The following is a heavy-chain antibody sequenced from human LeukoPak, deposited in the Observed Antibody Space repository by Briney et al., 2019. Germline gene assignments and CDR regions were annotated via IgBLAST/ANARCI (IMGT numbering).Heavy chain of an antibody. J-gene: IGHJ4*02. CDR2: ISSSGSTI. CDR3: ARDEGDYYDTMLQD. Sequence: PGGSLRLSCAASGFTFSDYHMTWIRQAPGKGLEWVSYISSSGSTIYYTDSVKGRFTISRDNAKNSLYLQMNSLRAEDTAVYYCARDEGDYYDTMLQDWGQGTLVTVSS. V-gene: IGHV3-11*01. D-gene: IGHD3-22*01. CDR1: GFTFSDYH.